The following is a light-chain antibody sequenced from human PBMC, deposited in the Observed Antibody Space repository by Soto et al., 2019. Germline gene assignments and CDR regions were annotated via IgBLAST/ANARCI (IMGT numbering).Light chain of an antibody. Sequence: EIVMTQSPATLSLSPGERATLSCRASQSVSSNLAWYQQKPGQAPRLLIYGASTRATGVPARFSGSGSGTEFTLTISTLQSEDFAVYYCQQYDTWPPLPFGGGTKVDIX. CDR1: QSVSSN. V-gene: IGKV3-15*01. J-gene: IGKJ4*01. CDR3: QQYDTWPPLP. CDR2: GAS.